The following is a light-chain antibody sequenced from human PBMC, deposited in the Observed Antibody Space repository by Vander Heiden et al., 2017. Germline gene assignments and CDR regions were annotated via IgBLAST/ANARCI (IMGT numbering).Light chain of an antibody. J-gene: IGLJ3*02. CDR2: EVT. CDR3: SSYAGSSISV. V-gene: IGLV2-23*02. CDR1: SSDVDYFNL. Sequence: QSALTQPASVSGSPGQSITISCPGTSSDVDYFNLVSWYQQYPGKAPTLLIYEVTKRPSGVADRFSGSKSGNTASLTISGLRAEDECDYYCSSYAGSSISVFGGGTKLTVL.